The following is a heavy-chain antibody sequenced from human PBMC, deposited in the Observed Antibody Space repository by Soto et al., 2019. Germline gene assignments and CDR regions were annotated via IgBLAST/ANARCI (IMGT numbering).Heavy chain of an antibody. CDR1: GGSISSGGYS. CDR3: ARVPGTTRYWDY. Sequence: SETLSLTCAVSGGSISSGGYSWSWIRQPPGKGLEWIGYIYHSGSTYYNPSLKSRVTISVDRSKNQFSLKLSSVTAADTAVYYCARVPGTTRYWDYWGQGTLVTVSS. V-gene: IGHV4-30-2*01. J-gene: IGHJ4*02. D-gene: IGHD3-10*01. CDR2: IYHSGST.